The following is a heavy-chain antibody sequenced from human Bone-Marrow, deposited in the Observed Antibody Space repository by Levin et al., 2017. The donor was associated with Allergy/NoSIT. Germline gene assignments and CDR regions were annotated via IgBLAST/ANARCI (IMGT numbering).Heavy chain of an antibody. CDR2: IYYSGSISSGST. Sequence: SETLSLTCTVSGGSISTDVWSWIRQPPGKGLEWIGYIYYSGSISSGSTTYDPSFKSRVTILADTSKNQFSLKLSSVTAADTAVYYCARRTTAAGTFYHWGQGTMVTVSS. CDR3: ARRTTAAGTFYH. J-gene: IGHJ4*02. D-gene: IGHD1-1*01. V-gene: IGHV4-59*08. CDR1: GGSISTDV.